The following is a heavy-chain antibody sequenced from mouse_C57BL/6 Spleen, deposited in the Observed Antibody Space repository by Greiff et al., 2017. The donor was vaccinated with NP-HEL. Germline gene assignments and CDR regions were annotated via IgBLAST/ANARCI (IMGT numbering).Heavy chain of an antibody. CDR1: GFTFSSYG. D-gene: IGHD1-1*01. J-gene: IGHJ3*01. V-gene: IGHV5-6*01. CDR3: ARLHYYGSSYLAY. CDR2: ISSGGSYT. Sequence: EVQRVESGGDLVKPGGSLKLSCAASGFTFSSYGMSWVRQTPDKRLEWVATISSGGSYTYYPDSVKGRFTISRDNAKNTLYLQMSSLKSEDTAMYYCARLHYYGSSYLAYWGQGTLVTVSA.